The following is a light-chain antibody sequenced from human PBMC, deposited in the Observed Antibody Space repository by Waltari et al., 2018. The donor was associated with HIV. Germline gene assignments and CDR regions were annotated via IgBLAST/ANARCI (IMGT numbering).Light chain of an antibody. J-gene: IGLJ2*01. V-gene: IGLV1-40*01. Sequence: QSVLTQPPSVSGAPGQRVTISCTVSSSNIGAGYDVHWYQQLPGTAPKLLIYDNSNRPSGVPDRFSGSKSGTSASLVITGLQAEDEADYYCQSYDSTLSGFVVFGGGTTLTVL. CDR1: SSNIGAGYD. CDR3: QSYDSTLSGFVV. CDR2: DNS.